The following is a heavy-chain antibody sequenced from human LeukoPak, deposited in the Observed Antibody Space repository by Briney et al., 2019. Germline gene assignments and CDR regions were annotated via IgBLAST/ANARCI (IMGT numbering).Heavy chain of an antibody. Sequence: SVKVSCKASGGTFSSYAISWVRQAPGQGLEWMGRIIPILGIANYAQKFQGRVTITADKSTSTAYMELSSLRSEDTAVYYCATTTVVTLGYAFDIWGQGAMVTVSS. D-gene: IGHD4-17*01. CDR2: IIPILGIA. CDR1: GGTFSSYA. CDR3: ATTTVVTLGYAFDI. J-gene: IGHJ3*02. V-gene: IGHV1-69*04.